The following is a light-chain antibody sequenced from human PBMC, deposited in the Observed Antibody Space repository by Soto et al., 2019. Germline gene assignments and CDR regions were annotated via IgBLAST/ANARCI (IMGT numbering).Light chain of an antibody. CDR2: DAS. J-gene: IGKJ5*01. V-gene: IGKV3D-20*02. Sequence: VLTQSPGTLSLSPGERATLSCRATLRLSSSYFAWYQQKPGQPPRLLIYDASTRATDIPARFSGSGSGTEFTLTISGLQSEDFAVYYCQQRSNWPPTFGQGTRLEIK. CDR1: LRLSSSY. CDR3: QQRSNWPPT.